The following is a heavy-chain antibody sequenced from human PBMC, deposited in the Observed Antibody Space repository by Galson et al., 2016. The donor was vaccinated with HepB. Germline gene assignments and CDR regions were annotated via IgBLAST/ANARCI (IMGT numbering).Heavy chain of an antibody. CDR1: GFNFSTAW. CDR3: ATYGAAGKFDF. V-gene: IGHV3-15*01. CDR2: IKDNTDGGTL. D-gene: IGHD2-8*01. J-gene: IGHJ4*02. Sequence: SLRLSCAASGFNFSTAWMTWVRKVPGKGLEWVGRIKDNTDGGTLDSAAPVRGQGKTDGGTVDYAAPVKGRFSISRDDSKNTVYLQMNGLRAEDKGVYYCATYGAAGKFDFWGQGTLVTVSS.